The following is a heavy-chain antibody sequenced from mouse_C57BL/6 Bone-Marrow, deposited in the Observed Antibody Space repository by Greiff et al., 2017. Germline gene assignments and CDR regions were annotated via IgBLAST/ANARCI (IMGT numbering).Heavy chain of an antibody. V-gene: IGHV14-4*01. CDR3: TTGDGYSYFDY. Sequence: VQLQQSGAELVRPGASVKLSCTASGFDITDDYMHWVKQRPEQGLEWIGWIDPENGDTEYASKFQGKATITADTSSNTAYLQLSSLTSEDTAVYYCTTGDGYSYFDYWGQGTTLTVSS. J-gene: IGHJ2*01. CDR1: GFDITDDY. CDR2: IDPENGDT. D-gene: IGHD2-3*01.